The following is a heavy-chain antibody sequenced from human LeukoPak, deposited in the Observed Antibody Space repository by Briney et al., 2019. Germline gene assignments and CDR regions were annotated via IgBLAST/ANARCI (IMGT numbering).Heavy chain of an antibody. J-gene: IGHJ4*02. V-gene: IGHV3-30*02. Sequence: GGSLRLSCAASGFTFSNYDMHLVRQAPGKGLEWVAFIRYDGSNKYYVDSVKGRFTISRDNAKNSLYLQMNSLRAEDTAVYYCARVKYYDSSGSYRTSYYFDYWGQGTLVTVSS. CDR3: ARVKYYDSSGSYRTSYYFDY. CDR2: IRYDGSNK. CDR1: GFTFSNYD. D-gene: IGHD3-22*01.